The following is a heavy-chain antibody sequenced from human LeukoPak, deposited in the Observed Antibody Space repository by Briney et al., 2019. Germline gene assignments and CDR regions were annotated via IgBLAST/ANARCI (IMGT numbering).Heavy chain of an antibody. J-gene: IGHJ5*02. Sequence: GGSLRLSCAASGFTFSNYEMNWVRQAPGKGLEWVSYISSSASTIYYADSVKGRFTISRDNAKNSLYLQMNSLRAEDTAVYYCAKMTTISGSNNWLDRWGQGTLVTVSS. CDR3: AKMTTISGSNNWLDR. CDR2: ISSSASTI. CDR1: GFTFSNYE. D-gene: IGHD5-24*01. V-gene: IGHV3-48*03.